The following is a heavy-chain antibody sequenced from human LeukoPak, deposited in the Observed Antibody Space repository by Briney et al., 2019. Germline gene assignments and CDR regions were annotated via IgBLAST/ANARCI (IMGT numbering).Heavy chain of an antibody. CDR2: TGTAGDT. CDR3: ARGDYGDYYFDY. V-gene: IGHV3-13*01. CDR1: GFTFGSYD. Sequence: GGSLRLSCAASGFTFGSYDMDWVRQPTGRGLEWVSATGTAGDTYYPGSVKGRFTISRDNAKHSSFLQINSVRADDTAVYYCARGDYGDYYFDYWGQGTLVIVSS. D-gene: IGHD4-17*01. J-gene: IGHJ4*02.